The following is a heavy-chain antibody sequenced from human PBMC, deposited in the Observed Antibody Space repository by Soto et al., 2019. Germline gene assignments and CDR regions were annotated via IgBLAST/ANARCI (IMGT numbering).Heavy chain of an antibody. CDR2: INTDGSVA. Sequence: EVQLVESGGGLVQPGESLRLSCAASGLTFRSYWMHWVRQAPGKGLVWVSRINTDGSVAMYVDSVKGRFTISRVNAKNLLYLHMNSLRVEDTAVYYCVRDMHLWRRDPWGQGTLVTGAS. D-gene: IGHD3-3*02. J-gene: IGHJ5*02. V-gene: IGHV3-74*03. CDR3: VRDMHLWRRDP. CDR1: GLTFRSYW.